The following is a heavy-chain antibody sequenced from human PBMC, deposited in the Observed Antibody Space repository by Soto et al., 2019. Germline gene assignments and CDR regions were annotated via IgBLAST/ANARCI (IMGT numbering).Heavy chain of an antibody. CDR2: VRNKAYGYTT. Sequence: EVQLVESGGGLVQPGGSLRLSCAASGFTFSDHYMDWVRQAPGKGLEWVGRVRNKAYGYTTEYAASVTGRFTTSRDGSKNSLYLQMNTLKTEDTAVYYCPRSDTGGRHFDSWGQGTLVTVSS. D-gene: IGHD2-2*02. CDR3: PRSDTGGRHFDS. CDR1: GFTFSDHY. J-gene: IGHJ4*02. V-gene: IGHV3-72*01.